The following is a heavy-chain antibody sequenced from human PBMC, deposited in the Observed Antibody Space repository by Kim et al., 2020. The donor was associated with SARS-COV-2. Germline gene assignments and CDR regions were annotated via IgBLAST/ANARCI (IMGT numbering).Heavy chain of an antibody. CDR1: GFTFSSYA. D-gene: IGHD3-16*02. CDR2: ISGSGGST. V-gene: IGHV3-23*01. Sequence: GGSLRLSCAASGFTFSSYAMSWVRQAPGKGLEWVSAISGSGGSTYYADSVKGRFTISRDNSKNTLYLQMNSLRAEDTAVYYCAKVGVWGSYRYQARSGYWGQGTLVTVSS. CDR3: AKVGVWGSYRYQARSGY. J-gene: IGHJ4*02.